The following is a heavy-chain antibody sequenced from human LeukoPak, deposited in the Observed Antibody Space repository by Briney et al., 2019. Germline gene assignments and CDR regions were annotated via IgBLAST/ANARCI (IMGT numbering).Heavy chain of an antibody. D-gene: IGHD3-22*01. CDR2: ISSSSSYI. Sequence: GGSLRLSCAASGFTFSGSAMHWVRQAPGKGLEWVSSISSSSSYIYYADSVKGRFTISRDNAKNSLYLQMNSLRAEDTAVYYCARDESYDSSVDYWGQGTLVTVSS. J-gene: IGHJ4*02. CDR1: GFTFSGSA. V-gene: IGHV3-21*01. CDR3: ARDESYDSSVDY.